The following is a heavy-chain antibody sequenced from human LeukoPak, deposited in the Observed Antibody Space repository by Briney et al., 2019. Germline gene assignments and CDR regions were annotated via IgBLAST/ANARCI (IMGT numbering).Heavy chain of an antibody. J-gene: IGHJ4*01. V-gene: IGHV4-34*01. Sequence: ASETLSLTCAVYGGSFSGYYWTWIRQPPGKGLEWIGEINHSGSTIYNPSLKSRVTISVDTSKNQFSLNLSSVTAADTAVYYCARGRYHGSGTYYPVLDLGYWGQGTLVTVSS. D-gene: IGHD3-10*01. CDR1: GGSFSGYY. CDR3: ARGRYHGSGTYYPVLDLGY. CDR2: INHSGST.